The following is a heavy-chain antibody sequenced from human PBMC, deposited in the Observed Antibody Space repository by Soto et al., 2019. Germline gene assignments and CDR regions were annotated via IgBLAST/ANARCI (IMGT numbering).Heavy chain of an antibody. CDR2: IGTAGDT. D-gene: IGHD3-10*01. V-gene: IGHV3-13*01. CDR1: GFTFSSYD. J-gene: IGHJ6*03. Sequence: EVQLVESGGGLVQPGGSLRLSCAASGFTFSSYDMHWVRQAPGRGLEWVSVIGTAGDTSYRGSVKGRFTISRKKANNSLYLQMNSLLAGDTAVYYCARGFGSFYYMDVWGKGTTVTVSS. CDR3: ARGFGSFYYMDV.